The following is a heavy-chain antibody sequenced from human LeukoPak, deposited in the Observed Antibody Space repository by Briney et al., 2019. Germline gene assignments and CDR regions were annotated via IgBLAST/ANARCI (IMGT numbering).Heavy chain of an antibody. CDR3: ARDFGILRFLEWLSPGY. CDR1: GGTFSSYA. J-gene: IGHJ4*02. Sequence: ASVKVSCKASGGTFSSYAISWVRQAPGQGLEWMGRINPNSGGTNYAQKFQGRVTMTRDTSISTAYMELSRLRSDDTAVYYCARDFGILRFLEWLSPGYWGQGTLVTVSS. V-gene: IGHV1-2*06. CDR2: INPNSGGT. D-gene: IGHD3-3*01.